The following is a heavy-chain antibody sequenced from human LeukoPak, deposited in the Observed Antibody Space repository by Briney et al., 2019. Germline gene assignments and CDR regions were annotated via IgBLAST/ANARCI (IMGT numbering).Heavy chain of an antibody. CDR1: GFTVSSNY. V-gene: IGHV3-66*01. J-gene: IGHJ4*02. CDR2: IYSGGST. Sequence: SGGSLRLSCAASGFTVSSNYMSWVRQAPGKGLEWVSVIYSGGSTYYADSVKGRFTISRDNSKNTLYLQMNSLRAEDTAVYYCARDLYDHFLDYWGQGTVVTVSS. CDR3: ARDLYDHFLDY. D-gene: IGHD1-1*01.